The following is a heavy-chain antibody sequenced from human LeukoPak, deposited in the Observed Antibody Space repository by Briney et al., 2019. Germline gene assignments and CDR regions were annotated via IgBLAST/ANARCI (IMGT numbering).Heavy chain of an antibody. CDR3: ASYYYDSSGYLDY. J-gene: IGHJ4*02. V-gene: IGHV3-30-3*01. CDR1: GFTFSSYA. CDR2: ISYDGSIK. D-gene: IGHD3-22*01. Sequence: GRSLRLSCAASGFTFSSYATHWVRQAPGKGLEWVAVISYDGSIKYYADSVKGRFTISRDNSKNTLYLQMNSLRAEDTAVYYCASYYYDSSGYLDYWGQGTLVTVSS.